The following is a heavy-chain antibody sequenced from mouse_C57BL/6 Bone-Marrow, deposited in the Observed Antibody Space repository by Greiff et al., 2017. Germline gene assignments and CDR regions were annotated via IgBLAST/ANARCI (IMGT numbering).Heavy chain of an antibody. Sequence: EVKLMESGPGLAKPSQTLSLTCSVTGYSITSDYWNWIRKFPGNKLEYMGYISYSGSTYYNPSLKSRISITRDTSKNQYYLQLNSVTTEDTATYYCARYIATVPHAMDYWGQGTSVTVSS. V-gene: IGHV3-8*01. CDR3: ARYIATVPHAMDY. CDR1: GYSITSDY. J-gene: IGHJ4*01. CDR2: ISYSGST. D-gene: IGHD1-1*01.